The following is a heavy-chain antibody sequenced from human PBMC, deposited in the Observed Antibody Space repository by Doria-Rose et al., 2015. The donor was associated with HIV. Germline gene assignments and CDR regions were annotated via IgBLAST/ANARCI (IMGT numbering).Heavy chain of an antibody. V-gene: IGHV4-34*01. CDR1: GGSFSGYY. CDR2: INHSGST. D-gene: IGHD1-1*01. J-gene: IGHJ6*02. Sequence: QVQLQQWGAGLVKPSETLSLTCAVFGGSFSGYYWSWIRQPPGKGLEWIGEINHSGSTNYKTSLKSRVTISLDMSRSRSPLKRIFRTAADTAVYYCARGLLRGGWNDVDYYYGMDVWGQGTTVTVSS. CDR3: ARGLLRGGWNDVDYYYGMDV.